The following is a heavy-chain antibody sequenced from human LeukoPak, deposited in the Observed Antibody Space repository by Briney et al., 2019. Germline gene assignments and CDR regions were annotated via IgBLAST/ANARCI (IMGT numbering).Heavy chain of an antibody. CDR3: ARDWDYVWGSYRANDFDY. CDR2: IYSGGST. J-gene: IGHJ4*02. D-gene: IGHD3-16*02. V-gene: IGHV3-53*01. Sequence: PGGSLRLSCAASGFTVSSNYMSWVRQAPGKGLEWVSVIYSGGSTYYADSVKGRFTISRDNSKNTLYLQMNSLRAEDTAVYYCARDWDYVWGSYRANDFDYWGQGTLVTVSS. CDR1: GFTVSSNY.